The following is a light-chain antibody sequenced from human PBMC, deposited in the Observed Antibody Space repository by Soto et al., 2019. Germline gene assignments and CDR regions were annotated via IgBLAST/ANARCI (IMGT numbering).Light chain of an antibody. CDR1: QSVSSY. J-gene: IGKJ5*01. CDR3: QQHNQWPIT. Sequence: EIVLTQSPATLSLSPGERATLSCRASQSVSSYLAWYQQKPGQAPRLLIYDAYNRATGIPARFSGSGSGTEFTLTINSLQSEDSAVYYCQQHNQWPITFGQGTRLEIK. V-gene: IGKV3-11*01. CDR2: DAY.